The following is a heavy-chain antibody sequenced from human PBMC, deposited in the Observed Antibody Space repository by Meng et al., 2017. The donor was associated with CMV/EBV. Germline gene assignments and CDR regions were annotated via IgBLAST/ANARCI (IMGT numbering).Heavy chain of an antibody. Sequence: GGSLRLSCAASGFTFSSYWMSWVRQAPGKGLEWVANIKQDGSEKYYVDSVKGRLTISRDNAKNSLYLQMNSLRAEDTAVYYCARYSNKRTPFEPRYYFDYWGQGTLVTVSS. CDR1: GFTFSSYW. CDR2: IKQDGSEK. D-gene: IGHD2-21*01. J-gene: IGHJ4*02. V-gene: IGHV3-7*01. CDR3: ARYSNKRTPFEPRYYFDY.